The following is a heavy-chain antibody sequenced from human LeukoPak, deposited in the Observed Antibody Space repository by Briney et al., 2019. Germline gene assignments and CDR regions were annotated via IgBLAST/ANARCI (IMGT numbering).Heavy chain of an antibody. D-gene: IGHD1-26*01. CDR1: GDSISSYY. CDR3: ARHEYSGSCYGLSWFDP. Sequence: PSETLSLTCTVSGDSISSYYWSWVRQPAGKGLEWIGRIHTSGSTNYNPSLKSRVTISVDTSKNQLSLKLSSLTAADTAVYYCARHEYSGSCYGLSWFDPWGQGTLVTVSS. J-gene: IGHJ5*02. V-gene: IGHV4-4*07. CDR2: IHTSGST.